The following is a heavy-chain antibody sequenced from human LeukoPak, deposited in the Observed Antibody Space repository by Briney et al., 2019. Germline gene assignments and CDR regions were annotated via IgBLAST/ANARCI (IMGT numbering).Heavy chain of an antibody. V-gene: IGHV3-15*01. D-gene: IGHD3-16*01. J-gene: IGHJ4*02. CDR2: IKTKTDGGTT. CDR1: GFTFSNAW. Sequence: GGTLRLSCAASGFTFSNAWMSWVRQAPGKGLEWVGRIKTKTDGGTTDYAAPVKGRFTISRDDSKNTLQLQMNSLKTEDTAVYYCTTHYSRGTDYWGQGTLVTVSS. CDR3: TTHYSRGTDY.